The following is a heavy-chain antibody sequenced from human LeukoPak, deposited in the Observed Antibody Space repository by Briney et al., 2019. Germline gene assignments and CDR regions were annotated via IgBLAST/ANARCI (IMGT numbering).Heavy chain of an antibody. D-gene: IGHD2-21*01. J-gene: IGHJ4*02. V-gene: IGHV4-59*08. CDR3: ARHSIASDGARLFDY. CDR1: GGSITSYY. CDR2: VYYSGYS. Sequence: PSETLSLTCTVSGGSITSYYWAWLRQTPEKGLEWIGYVYYSGYSNYNPSLKSRVSMSVDTSMNQFSLKLASVTAADTAVYYCARHSIASDGARLFDYWGRGTLVTVSS.